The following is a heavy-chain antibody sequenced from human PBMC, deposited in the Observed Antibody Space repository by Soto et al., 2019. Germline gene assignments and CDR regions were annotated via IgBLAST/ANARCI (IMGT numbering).Heavy chain of an antibody. CDR1: GYTFTSYY. J-gene: IGHJ6*02. CDR3: ARDHGSSGYRFGFTHSYYYYYGMDV. V-gene: IGHV1-69*13. D-gene: IGHD3-22*01. Sequence: SVKVSCKASGYTFTSYYMHWVRQAPGQGLEWMGGIIPIFGTANYAQKFQGRVTITADESTSTAYMELSSLRSEDTAVYYCARDHGSSGYRFGFTHSYYYYYGMDVWGQGTTVTVSS. CDR2: IIPIFGTA.